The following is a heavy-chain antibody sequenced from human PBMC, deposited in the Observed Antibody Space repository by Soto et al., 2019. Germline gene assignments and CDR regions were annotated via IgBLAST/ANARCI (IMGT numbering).Heavy chain of an antibody. CDR1: GFPFSSYA. CDR3: AKVHGAGSYNNFPDY. Sequence: EVQLLESGGGLVQPGGSLGLSCAASGFPFSSYAMSWVRQAPGKGLEWVSLISGSGDSTYYADTVKGRFTISRDNSRETLYLQMCSLRAEDTAVYYCAKVHGAGSYNNFPDYWGQGTLVTVSA. V-gene: IGHV3-23*01. CDR2: ISGSGDST. J-gene: IGHJ4*02. D-gene: IGHD3-10*01.